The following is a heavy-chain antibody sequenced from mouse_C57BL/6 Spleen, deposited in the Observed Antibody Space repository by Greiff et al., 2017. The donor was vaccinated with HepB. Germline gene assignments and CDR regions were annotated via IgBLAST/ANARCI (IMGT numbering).Heavy chain of an antibody. D-gene: IGHD2-4*01. J-gene: IGHJ2*01. CDR3: ARGGLRRYFDY. CDR2: IYPGDGDT. Sequence: VQLQQSGPELVKPGASVKISCKASGYAFSSSWMNWVKQRPGKGLEWIGRIYPGDGDTNYNGKFKGKATLTADKSSSTAYMQLSSLTSEDSAVYFCARGGLRRYFDYGGQGTTLTVSS. CDR1: GYAFSSSW. V-gene: IGHV1-82*01.